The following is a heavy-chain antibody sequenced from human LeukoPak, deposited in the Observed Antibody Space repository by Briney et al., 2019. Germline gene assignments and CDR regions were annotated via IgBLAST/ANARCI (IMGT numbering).Heavy chain of an antibody. J-gene: IGHJ6*03. Sequence: SETLSLTCTVSGRSISSSSYYWGWIRQPPGKGLEWIGSIYYSGSTYYNPSLKSRVTISVDTSKNQFSLKLSSVTAADTAVYYCARHIGCTVTTCYYYYYYRDVWGKGTTVTVSS. V-gene: IGHV4-39*01. D-gene: IGHD4-11*01. CDR1: GRSISSSSYY. CDR2: IYYSGST. CDR3: ARHIGCTVTTCYYYYYYRDV.